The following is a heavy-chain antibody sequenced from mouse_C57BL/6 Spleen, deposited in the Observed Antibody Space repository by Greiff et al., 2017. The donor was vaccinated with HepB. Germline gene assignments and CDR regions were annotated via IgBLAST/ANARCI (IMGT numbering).Heavy chain of an antibody. D-gene: IGHD1-1*01. CDR1: GYSITSGYY. Sequence: EVQLQESGPGLVKPSQSLSLTCSVTGYSITSGYYWNWIRQFPGNKLEWMGYISYDGSNNYNPSLKNRISITRDTSKNQFFLKLNSVTTEDTATYYCARYYYVGFDVWGTGTTVTVSS. CDR3: ARYYYVGFDV. V-gene: IGHV3-6*01. J-gene: IGHJ1*03. CDR2: ISYDGSN.